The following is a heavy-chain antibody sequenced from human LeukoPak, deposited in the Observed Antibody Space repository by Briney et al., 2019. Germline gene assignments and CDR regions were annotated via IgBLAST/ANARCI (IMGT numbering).Heavy chain of an antibody. Sequence: PGGSLRLSCAASGFTFNTFHMNWVRQAPGEGLEWVSSITSSGTYITYADSVQGRFTISRDNAKNSLYLQMNSLRVDDTALYYCARASGGWDLDYWGHGTLVTVSS. D-gene: IGHD1-26*01. CDR2: ITSSGTYI. CDR3: ARASGGWDLDY. CDR1: GFTFNTFH. J-gene: IGHJ4*01. V-gene: IGHV3-21*06.